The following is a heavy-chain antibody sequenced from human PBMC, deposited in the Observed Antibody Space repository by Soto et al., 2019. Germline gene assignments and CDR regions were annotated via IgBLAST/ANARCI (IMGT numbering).Heavy chain of an antibody. CDR2: ISGTTDNT. V-gene: IGHV3-23*01. Sequence: GGSLRLSCAASGFTFSSNPMSWVRQAPGQGLEWVSAISGTTDNTYYADSVKGRFTISRDNSKNTLYLQMNSLRAEDTALYYCARSLRGVIIDFDSRGLGTLVTVSS. CDR1: GFTFSSNP. CDR3: ARSLRGVIIDFDS. D-gene: IGHD3-10*01. J-gene: IGHJ4*02.